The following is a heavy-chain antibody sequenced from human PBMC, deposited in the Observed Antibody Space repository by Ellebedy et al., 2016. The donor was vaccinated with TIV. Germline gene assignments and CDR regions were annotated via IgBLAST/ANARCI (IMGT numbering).Heavy chain of an antibody. J-gene: IGHJ4*02. V-gene: IGHV3-7*04. Sequence: GESLKISXAASGFTFSSYWMSWVRQAPGKGLEWVANIKQDGSEKYYVDSVKGRFTISRDNAKNSLYLQMNSLRAEDTAVYYCAREPDPNYYDSSGYYWGDPGAFDYWGQGTLVTVSS. D-gene: IGHD3-22*01. CDR1: GFTFSSYW. CDR3: AREPDPNYYDSSGYYWGDPGAFDY. CDR2: IKQDGSEK.